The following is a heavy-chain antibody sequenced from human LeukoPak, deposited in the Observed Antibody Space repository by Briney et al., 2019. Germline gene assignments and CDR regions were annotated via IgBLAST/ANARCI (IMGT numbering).Heavy chain of an antibody. Sequence: LVWVSRINSDGSSTSYADSVKGRFTISRDNAKNTLYLQMNSLRAEDTAVYYCARDSYGSLCWGQGTLVTVSS. D-gene: IGHD3-10*01. CDR2: INSDGSST. CDR3: ARDSYGSLC. V-gene: IGHV3-74*01. J-gene: IGHJ4*02.